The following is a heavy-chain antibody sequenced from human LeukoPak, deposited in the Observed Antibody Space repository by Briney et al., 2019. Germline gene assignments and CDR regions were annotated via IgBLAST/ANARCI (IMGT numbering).Heavy chain of an antibody. J-gene: IGHJ4*02. V-gene: IGHV3-23*01. CDR3: ARVTYGSGTYGAFDY. Sequence: GGSLRLSCAASGFTFSSYALTWVRQAPGKGLEWVSTISGSGDNTYYADSVKGRFTISRDNSKNTLYLQMNSLRAEDTAVYYCARVTYGSGTYGAFDYWGQGTLVTVSS. D-gene: IGHD3-10*01. CDR2: ISGSGDNT. CDR1: GFTFSSYA.